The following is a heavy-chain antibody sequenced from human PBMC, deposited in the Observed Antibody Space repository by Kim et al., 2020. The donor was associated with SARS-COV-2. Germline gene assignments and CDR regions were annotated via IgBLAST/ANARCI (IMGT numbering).Heavy chain of an antibody. CDR1: GYTFTSYY. CDR2: INPSGGST. CDR3: ARGKVGRGVIIKDSYGMDV. J-gene: IGHJ6*02. V-gene: IGHV1-46*01. Sequence: ASVKVSCKASGYTFTSYYMHWVRQAPGQGLEWMGIINPSGGSTSYAQKFQGRVTMTRDPSTSTVYMELSSLRSEDTAVYYCARGKVGRGVIIKDSYGMDVWGQGTTVTVSS. D-gene: IGHD3-10*01.